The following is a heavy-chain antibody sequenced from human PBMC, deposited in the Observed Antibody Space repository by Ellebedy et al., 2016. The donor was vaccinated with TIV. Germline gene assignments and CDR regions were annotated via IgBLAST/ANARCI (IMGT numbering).Heavy chain of an antibody. CDR1: GFIFSNYA. V-gene: IGHV3-23*01. Sequence: PGGSLRLSCTTSGFIFSNYAMAWVRQPPAKGLEWVSAIASLGDSTHYADSVRGRFIISRDNSMTTLYLEMNSLRAEDTGVYYCARDLDKSSGWYGGAAYWGQGTRVTVSS. D-gene: IGHD6-19*01. J-gene: IGHJ4*02. CDR2: IASLGDST. CDR3: ARDLDKSSGWYGGAAY.